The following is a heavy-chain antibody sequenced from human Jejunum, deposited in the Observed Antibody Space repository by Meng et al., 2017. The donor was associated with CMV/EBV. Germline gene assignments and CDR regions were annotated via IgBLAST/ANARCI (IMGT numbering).Heavy chain of an antibody. V-gene: IGHV3-74*01. J-gene: IGHJ4*02. Sequence: SGFTFSDSWMHWVRQAPGQGLVWVSRIDGDETTTGYADSVRGRFTSSRDNAKNTLYLEMNSLRDDDTGVYYCARAVSGGSLADYWGQGTLVTVSS. D-gene: IGHD6-19*01. CDR3: ARAVSGGSLADY. CDR1: GFTFSDSW. CDR2: IDGDETTT.